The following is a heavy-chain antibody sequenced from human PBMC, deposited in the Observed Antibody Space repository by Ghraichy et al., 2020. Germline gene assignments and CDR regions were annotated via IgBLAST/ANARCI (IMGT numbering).Heavy chain of an antibody. CDR2: IKHDGGER. CDR3: GRGGYIYGSNPVDY. J-gene: IGHJ4*02. Sequence: GESLNISCAASGFIFNTYYMTWVRQAPGKGLEWVANIKHDGGERFYVDSVKGRFTISRDNAKDSTYLQMNSLRAEDTAVYFCGRGGYIYGSNPVDYWGQGTQVTVSS. D-gene: IGHD5-18*01. V-gene: IGHV3-7*04. CDR1: GFIFNTYY.